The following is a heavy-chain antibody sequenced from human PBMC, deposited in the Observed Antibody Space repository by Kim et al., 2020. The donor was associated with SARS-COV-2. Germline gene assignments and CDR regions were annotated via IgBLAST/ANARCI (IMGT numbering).Heavy chain of an antibody. CDR1: GFTFFNYS. V-gene: IGHV3-7*01. Sequence: GGSLRLSCAASGFTFFNYSMTWVRQAPGGGLEWVANIKPDGREKYSVDSLRGRFTISRDNAENSLYLQMRSRRAGDTAVYYCARVMVGGAWSMDVCGKG. J-gene: IGHJ6*04. CDR3: ARVMVGGAWSMDV. D-gene: IGHD2-8*01. CDR2: IKPDGREK.